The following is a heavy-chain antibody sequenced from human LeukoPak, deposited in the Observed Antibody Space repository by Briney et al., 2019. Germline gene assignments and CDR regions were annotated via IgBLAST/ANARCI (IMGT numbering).Heavy chain of an antibody. Sequence: SGGSLRLSCAASGFTFSSYSMNWVRQAPGKGLEWVSYISSSSSTIYYADSVKGRFTISRDNAKNSLYLQMNSLRAEDTAMYYCARVDLTTGYYYYMDVWGKGTTVTVSS. CDR3: ARVDLTTGYYYYMDV. CDR1: GFTFSSYS. J-gene: IGHJ6*03. CDR2: ISSSSSTI. V-gene: IGHV3-48*01. D-gene: IGHD4-17*01.